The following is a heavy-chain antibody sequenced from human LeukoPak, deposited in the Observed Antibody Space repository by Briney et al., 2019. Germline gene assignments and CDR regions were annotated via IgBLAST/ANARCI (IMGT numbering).Heavy chain of an antibody. CDR1: GFTFSSYA. CDR3: AKLGGHPLHNYYVGV. CDR2: ILDSGYST. Sequence: GGSLRLSCAASGFTFSSYAMSWVRHAPGKGLEWVSGILDSGYSTYYANSVKGRFTISRDNSNNTLYLQMNSLRAEDTAVYYCAKLGGHPLHNYYVGVWGKGTTVAVSS. V-gene: IGHV3-23*01. D-gene: IGHD3-16*01. J-gene: IGHJ6*03.